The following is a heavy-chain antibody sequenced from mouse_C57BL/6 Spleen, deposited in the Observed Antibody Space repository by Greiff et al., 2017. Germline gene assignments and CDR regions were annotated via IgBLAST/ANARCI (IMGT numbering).Heavy chain of an antibody. D-gene: IGHD2-4*01. CDR3: ARNPYYDYDNYYAMDY. CDR2: IYPGSGST. J-gene: IGHJ4*01. CDR1: GYTFTSYW. Sequence: VKLQQPGAELVKPGASVKMSCKASGYTFTSYWITWVKQRPGQGLEWIGDIYPGSGSTNYNEKFKSKATLTVDTSSSTAYMQLSRLTSEDSAVYYCARNPYYDYDNYYAMDYWGQGTSVTVSS. V-gene: IGHV1-55*01.